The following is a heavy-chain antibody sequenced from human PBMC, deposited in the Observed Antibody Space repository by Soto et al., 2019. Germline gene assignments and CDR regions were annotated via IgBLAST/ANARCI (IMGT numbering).Heavy chain of an antibody. V-gene: IGHV3-33*01. D-gene: IGHD3-3*01. CDR2: IWYDGSNK. CDR1: GFTFSSYG. J-gene: IGHJ6*02. Sequence: PGGSLRLSCAASGFTFSSYGMHWVRQAPGKGLEWVAVIWYDGSNKYYADSVRGRFTISRDNSKNTLYLQMNRLRAEDTAVYYCARERITIFGVDLYYYYYYGMDVWGQGTTVTVSS. CDR3: ARERITIFGVDLYYYYYYGMDV.